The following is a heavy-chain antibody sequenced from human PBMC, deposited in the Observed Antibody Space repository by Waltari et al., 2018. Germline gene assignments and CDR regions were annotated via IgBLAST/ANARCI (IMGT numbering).Heavy chain of an antibody. J-gene: IGHJ3*01. CDR3: ATYIGASLGTAAFDV. CDR2: ISYSGVA. CDR1: GVSIPSSPPD. Sequence: QLQLQESGPGLVTPSETLSPTCSVSGVSIPSSPPDWGLIRQPPGQGLKWIATISYSGVANSSPSLKSRVTVSRDTSKNQLSLKLDSVSAADTALYYCATYIGASLGTAAFDVWGQGTMVTVSS. D-gene: IGHD5-12*01. V-gene: IGHV4-39*01.